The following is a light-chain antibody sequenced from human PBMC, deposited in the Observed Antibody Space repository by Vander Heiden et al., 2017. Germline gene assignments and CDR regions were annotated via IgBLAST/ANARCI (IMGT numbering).Light chain of an antibody. V-gene: IGKV1-33*01. CDR1: QDISNY. J-gene: IGKJ3*01. CDR3: QQYDNLPRT. CDR2: DAS. Sequence: DIQMTQSPSSLSASVGDRVTITCQASQDISNYLHWYQQKPVKAPKLLIYDASNLETGVPSRLPPCRSLTDFTFTISSLQPEDVATYYCQQYDNLPRTFGHGTKVDIK.